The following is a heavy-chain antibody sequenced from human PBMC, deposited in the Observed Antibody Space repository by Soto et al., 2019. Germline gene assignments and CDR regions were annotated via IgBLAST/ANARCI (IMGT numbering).Heavy chain of an antibody. V-gene: IGHV3-30*03. Sequence: LRLSCAASGFNFNDHAMHWVRQAPGKGLEWVAVLSYDGSNKKYADSVRGRFTISRDNSENTLYLQMDGLRAEDTAVYYCAFKGTANPFYWGQGTLVTVSS. CDR1: GFNFNDHA. CDR2: LSYDGSNK. CDR3: AFKGTANPFY. D-gene: IGHD2-21*02. J-gene: IGHJ4*02.